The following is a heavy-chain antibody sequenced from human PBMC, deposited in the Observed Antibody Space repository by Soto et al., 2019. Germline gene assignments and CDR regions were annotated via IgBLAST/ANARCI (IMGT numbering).Heavy chain of an antibody. D-gene: IGHD3-3*01. CDR2: IYHSGST. V-gene: IGHV4-4*02. Sequence: QVQLQESGPGLVKPSGTLSLTCAVSGGSISSSNWWSWVRQPPGKGMEWIGEIYHSGSTNYNPSLKSRVTISVDKSKNQFSLKLSSVTAADTDVYYCARGHNFWSGLTYYYYGVDVWGQGTTVTVSS. CDR3: ARGHNFWSGLTYYYYGVDV. J-gene: IGHJ6*02. CDR1: GGSISSSNW.